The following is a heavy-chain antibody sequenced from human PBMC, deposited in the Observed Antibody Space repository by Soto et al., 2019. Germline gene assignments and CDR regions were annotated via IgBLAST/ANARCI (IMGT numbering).Heavy chain of an antibody. J-gene: IGHJ1*01. CDR1: GFTVSINY. CDR2: IYSGGST. D-gene: IGHD3-22*01. Sequence: EVQLVESGGGLVKPGGSQRLSCAASGFTVSINYMSWVRKAPGKGLEWVAVIYSGGSTYYADSVKGRFTISRDNSKNTLYLQMNSLRAEDTAVYYCARDRVESGYPEYFQHWGQGTLVTVSS. CDR3: ARDRVESGYPEYFQH. V-gene: IGHV3-53*01.